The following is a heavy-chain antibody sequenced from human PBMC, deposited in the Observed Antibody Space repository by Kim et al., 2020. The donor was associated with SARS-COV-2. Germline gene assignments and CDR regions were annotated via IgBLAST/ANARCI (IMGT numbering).Heavy chain of an antibody. CDR2: IYYSGST. V-gene: IGHV4-31*03. J-gene: IGHJ4*02. CDR3: ARDRSSSWMDFDY. CDR1: GGSISSGGYY. Sequence: SETLSLTCTVSGGSISSGGYYWSWIRQHPGKGLEWIGYIYYSGSTYYNPSLKSRVTISVDTSKNQFSLKLSSVTAADTAVYYCARDRSSSWMDFDYWGQGTLVTVSS. D-gene: IGHD6-13*01.